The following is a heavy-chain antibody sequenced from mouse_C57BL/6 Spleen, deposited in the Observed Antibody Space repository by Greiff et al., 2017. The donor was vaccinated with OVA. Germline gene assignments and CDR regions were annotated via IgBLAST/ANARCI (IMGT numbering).Heavy chain of an antibody. CDR3: AREDPISIYYSHAMDY. J-gene: IGHJ4*01. D-gene: IGHD2-1*01. CDR1: GYTFTNYW. CDR2: IYPGGGYT. V-gene: IGHV1-63*01. Sequence: VQLQQSGAELVRPGTSVKMSCKASGYTFTNYWIGWAKQRPGHGLEWIGDIYPGGGYTNYNEKFKGKATLTADKSSSTAYMQFSSLTSEDSAIYYCAREDPISIYYSHAMDYWGQGTSVTVSS.